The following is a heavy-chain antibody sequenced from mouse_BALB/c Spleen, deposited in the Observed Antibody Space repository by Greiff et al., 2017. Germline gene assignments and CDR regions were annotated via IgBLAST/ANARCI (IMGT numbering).Heavy chain of an antibody. D-gene: IGHD2-1*01. V-gene: IGHV3-6*02. J-gene: IGHJ2*01. CDR2: ISYDGSN. CDR3: AREGSYGNLDY. Sequence: EVKVEESGPGLVKPSQSLSLTCSVTGYSITSGYYWNWIRQFPGNKLEWRGYISYDGSNNYNPSLKNRISITRDTSKNQFFLKLNSVTTEDTATYYCAREGSYGNLDYWGQGTTLTVSS. CDR1: GYSITSGYY.